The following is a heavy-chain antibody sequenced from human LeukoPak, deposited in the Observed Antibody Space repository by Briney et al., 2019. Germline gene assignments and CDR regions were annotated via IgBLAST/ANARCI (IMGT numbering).Heavy chain of an antibody. CDR3: ARGVLYDILTGYLDY. CDR2: INPNSGGT. V-gene: IGHV1-2*02. D-gene: IGHD3-9*01. Sequence: ASVKVSCKASGYTFTGYYMRWVRHAPGQGLGWVGWINPNSGGTNYAQKFQGRVTMTRDTSISTAYMGLSRLRSDDTAVYYCARGVLYDILTGYLDYWGQGTLVTVSS. J-gene: IGHJ4*02. CDR1: GYTFTGYY.